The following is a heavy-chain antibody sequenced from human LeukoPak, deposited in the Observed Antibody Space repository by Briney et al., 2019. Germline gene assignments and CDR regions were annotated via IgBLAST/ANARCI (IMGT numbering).Heavy chain of an antibody. CDR3: ARDRLNRGPIDY. V-gene: IGHV3-48*04. CDR1: GFTFSSYA. CDR2: ISSSSSTI. Sequence: SGGPLRLSCAASGFTFSSYAMSWIRQAPGRGLPWVSYISSSSSTIYYADSVKGRFTISRDNAKNSLYLQMNSLRAEDTAVYYCARDRLNRGPIDYWGQGTLVTVSS. J-gene: IGHJ4*02.